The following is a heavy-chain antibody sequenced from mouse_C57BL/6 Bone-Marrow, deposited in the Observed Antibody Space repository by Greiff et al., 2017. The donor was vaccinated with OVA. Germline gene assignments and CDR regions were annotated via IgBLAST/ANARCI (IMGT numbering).Heavy chain of an antibody. J-gene: IGHJ3*01. CDR1: GYSITSGYY. D-gene: IGHD2-4*01. Sequence: VQLQQSGPGLVKPSQSLSLTCSVTGYSITSGYYWNWIRQFPGNKLEWMGYISYDGSNNYNPSLKNRISITRDTSKNQFFLTLNSVTTEDTATYYCAREDDYDPFAYWGQGTLVTVSA. CDR3: AREDDYDPFAY. V-gene: IGHV3-6*01. CDR2: ISYDGSN.